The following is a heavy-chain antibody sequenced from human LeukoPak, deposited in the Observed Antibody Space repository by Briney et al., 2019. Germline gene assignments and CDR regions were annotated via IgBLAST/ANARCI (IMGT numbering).Heavy chain of an antibody. D-gene: IGHD2-2*01. CDR1: GNYW. Sequence: GGSLRLSCAASGNYWMHWVRQAPGKGLVWVSHINSDGSWTSYADSVKGRFTISKDNAKNTVYLQMNNLRAEDTAVYYCVSFYETYWGRGTLVTVS. CDR2: INSDGSWT. V-gene: IGHV3-74*01. CDR3: VSFYETY. J-gene: IGHJ4*02.